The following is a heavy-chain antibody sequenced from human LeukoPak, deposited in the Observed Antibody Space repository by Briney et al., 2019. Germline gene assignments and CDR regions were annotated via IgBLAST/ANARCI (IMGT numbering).Heavy chain of an antibody. D-gene: IGHD2-15*01. CDR1: GFTFSSYS. CDR2: ISSSSSTI. V-gene: IGHV3-48*04. J-gene: IGHJ3*02. CDR3: ARDHPDIVVVVAALFDI. Sequence: GGSLRLSCAASGFTFSSYSMNWVRQAPGKGLEWVSYISSSSSTIYYADSVKGRFTISRDNAKNSLYLQMNSLRAEDTAVYYCARDHPDIVVVVAALFDIWGQGTMVTVSS.